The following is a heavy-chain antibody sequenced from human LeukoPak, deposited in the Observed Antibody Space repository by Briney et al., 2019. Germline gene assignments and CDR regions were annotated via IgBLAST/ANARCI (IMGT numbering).Heavy chain of an antibody. D-gene: IGHD3-9*01. J-gene: IGHJ5*02. CDR2: ISGSGGST. CDR1: GFTFSSYA. CDR3: AKPYSGTILTGWFDP. V-gene: IGHV3-23*01. Sequence: GGSLRLSCAASGFTFSSYAMSWVRQAPGKGLEWVSAISGSGGSTYYADSVKGRFTISRDNSKNTLYLQMNSLRAEDTALYYCAKPYSGTILTGWFDPWGQGTLVTVSS.